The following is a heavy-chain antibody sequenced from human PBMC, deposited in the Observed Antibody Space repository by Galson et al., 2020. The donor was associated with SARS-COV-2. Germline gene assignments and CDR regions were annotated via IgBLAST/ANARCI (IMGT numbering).Heavy chain of an antibody. CDR3: ARDPLFPGPTTLYYGMDV. CDR1: GFTFSSYS. V-gene: IGHV3-48*01. D-gene: IGHD2-21*01. Sequence: GGSLRLSCAASGFTFSSYSMNWVRQAPGKGLEWVSYISSSSSTIYYADSVKGRFTISRDNAKNSLYLQMNSLRAEDTAVYYCARDPLFPGPTTLYYGMDVWGQGDHGHRLL. CDR2: ISSSSSTI. J-gene: IGHJ6*02.